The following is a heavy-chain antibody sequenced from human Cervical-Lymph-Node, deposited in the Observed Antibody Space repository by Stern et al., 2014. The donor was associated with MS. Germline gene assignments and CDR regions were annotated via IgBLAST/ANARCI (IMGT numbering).Heavy chain of an antibody. CDR2: TIPIFGTA. D-gene: IGHD5-18*01. CDR1: GGTFSSYA. J-gene: IGHJ4*02. CDR3: AGGYSYGYAFDY. Sequence: VQLVESGAEVKKPGSSVKGSCKASGGTFSSYAISWVRQAPGQGLEWMGGTIPIFGTANYAQKFQGRVTITADESTSTAYMELSSLRSEDTAVYYCAGGYSYGYAFDYWGQGTLVTVSS. V-gene: IGHV1-69*01.